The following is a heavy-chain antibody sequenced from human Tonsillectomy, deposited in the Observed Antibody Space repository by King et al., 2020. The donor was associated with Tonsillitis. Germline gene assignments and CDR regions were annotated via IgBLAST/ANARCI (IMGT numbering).Heavy chain of an antibody. D-gene: IGHD2-2*01. Sequence: QLQESGPGLVKPSETLSLTCKVSGGSISSSSYFWDWIRQPPGKGLEWIGSIYYSGSTYYNPSLKSRVTISVDTSKNQFSLQLSSVTAADTAVYYCARRATGIVVVPATRDAFDIWGQGTMVTVSS. CDR3: ARRATGIVVVPATRDAFDI. V-gene: IGHV4-39*01. J-gene: IGHJ3*02. CDR2: IYYSGST. CDR1: GGSISSSSYF.